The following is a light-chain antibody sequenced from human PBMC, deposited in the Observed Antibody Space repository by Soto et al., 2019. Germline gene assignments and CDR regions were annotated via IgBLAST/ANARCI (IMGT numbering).Light chain of an antibody. Sequence: EVVMAQSPATLSVSPGERVTLSCRARQSLNNDLAWYQQKVGQGPRLLIYGASPRATGIPARFSGSGSGTEVTLTISSPQSEDSAVYYGQQYNKWPPLTFGGGTKVEIK. V-gene: IGKV3-15*01. J-gene: IGKJ4*01. CDR1: QSLNND. CDR2: GAS. CDR3: QQYNKWPPLT.